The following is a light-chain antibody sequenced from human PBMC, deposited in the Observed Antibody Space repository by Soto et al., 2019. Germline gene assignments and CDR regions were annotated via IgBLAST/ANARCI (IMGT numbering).Light chain of an antibody. CDR1: QSVSNNY. CDR2: GAS. Sequence: EIVLTQSPGTLSLSPVETATLSCRASQSVSNNYLAWYQQKPGQAPRLLIYGASSRATGIPDRFSGSGSGTDFTLTISRLEPEDFAVYYCQQYGSSPWTFGQGTKVDIK. J-gene: IGKJ1*01. V-gene: IGKV3-20*01. CDR3: QQYGSSPWT.